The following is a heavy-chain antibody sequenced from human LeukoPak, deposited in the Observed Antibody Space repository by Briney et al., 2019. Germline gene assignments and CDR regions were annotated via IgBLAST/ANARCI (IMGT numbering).Heavy chain of an antibody. Sequence: GASVKVSCKASGYTLTGYYMHWVRQAPGQGLEWMGWINPNSGGTNYAQKFQGRVTMTRDTSISTAYMELSRLRSDDTAVYYCAREGGLSGNDAFDIWGQGTMVTVSS. J-gene: IGHJ3*02. CDR1: GYTLTGYY. D-gene: IGHD6-25*01. V-gene: IGHV1-2*02. CDR2: INPNSGGT. CDR3: AREGGLSGNDAFDI.